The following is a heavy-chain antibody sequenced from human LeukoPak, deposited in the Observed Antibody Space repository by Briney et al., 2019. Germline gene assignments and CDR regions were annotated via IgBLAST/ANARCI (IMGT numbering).Heavy chain of an antibody. V-gene: IGHV3-21*01. CDR2: ISSSSSYI. CDR3: ARGGGGSSWSQYYFDY. D-gene: IGHD6-13*01. CDR1: GFTFSSYS. J-gene: IGHJ4*02. Sequence: GGSLRLSCAASGFTFSSYSMNWVRQAPGKGLEWVSSISSSSSYIYYADSVKGRFTISRDNAKNSLYLQMNSLRAEDTAVYYCARGGGGSSWSQYYFDYWGQGTLVTVSS.